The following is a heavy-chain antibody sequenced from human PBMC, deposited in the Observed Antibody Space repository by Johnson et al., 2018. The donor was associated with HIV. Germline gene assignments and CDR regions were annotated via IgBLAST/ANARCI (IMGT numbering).Heavy chain of an antibody. J-gene: IGHJ3*02. CDR2: IDWDGGRQ. CDR1: GFTFDDYG. D-gene: IGHD1-26*01. CDR3: ARDRDLGRAFDI. Sequence: VQLVESGGGVVRPGGSLRLSCAASGFTFDDYGMSWVRQVQGKGLEWVAGIDWDGGRQRYADSVKGRFTISRDNAKNSLNLQMNSLGAEDTALYYCARDRDLGRAFDIWGQGTMVTVSS. V-gene: IGHV3-20*04.